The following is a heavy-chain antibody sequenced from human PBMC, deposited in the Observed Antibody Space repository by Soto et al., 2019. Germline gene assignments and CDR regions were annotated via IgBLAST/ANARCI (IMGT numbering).Heavy chain of an antibody. CDR3: ASTQRREDYYYYYYMDV. D-gene: IGHD6-25*01. V-gene: IGHV4-31*03. CDR1: GGSISSGGYY. Sequence: SETLSLTCTVSGGSISSGGYYWSWIRQHPGKGLEWIGYIYYSGSTYYNPSLKSRVTISVDTSKNQFSLKLSSVTAADTAVYYCASTQRREDYYYYYYMDVWGKGTTVTVSS. J-gene: IGHJ6*03. CDR2: IYYSGST.